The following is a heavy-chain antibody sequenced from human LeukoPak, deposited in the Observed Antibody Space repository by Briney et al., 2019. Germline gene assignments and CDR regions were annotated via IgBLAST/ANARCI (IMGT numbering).Heavy chain of an antibody. J-gene: IGHJ4*02. CDR3: AKMRGYFDY. Sequence: PGGSLRLSCAASGFTFSSQGMSWVRQAPGKGLEWVSAITGSGSITYYSDSVKGRFTISRDNSKNTVYLQLNSLRVEDTAVYYCAKMRGYFDYWGQGTLVTVSS. D-gene: IGHD3-10*01. CDR1: GFTFSSQG. V-gene: IGHV3-23*01. CDR2: ITGSGSIT.